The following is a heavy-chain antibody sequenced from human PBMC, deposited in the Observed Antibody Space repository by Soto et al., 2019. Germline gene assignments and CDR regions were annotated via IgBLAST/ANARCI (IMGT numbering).Heavy chain of an antibody. CDR2: ISSSSSYI. Sequence: EVQLVESGGGLVKPGGSLRLSCAASGFTFSSYSMNWVRQAPGKGLEWVSSISSSSSYIYYEDSVKGRFTISRDNAKHSLYLQMNSLRAEDKAVYYCARDGKAYALDYWVQGTLVTVAS. D-gene: IGHD2-21*01. CDR1: GFTFSSYS. J-gene: IGHJ4*02. V-gene: IGHV3-21*01. CDR3: ARDGKAYALDY.